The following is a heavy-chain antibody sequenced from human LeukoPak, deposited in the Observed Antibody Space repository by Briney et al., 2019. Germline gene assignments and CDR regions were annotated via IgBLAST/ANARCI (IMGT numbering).Heavy chain of an antibody. D-gene: IGHD4-17*01. CDR2: IYTSGST. V-gene: IGHV4-4*07. Sequence: SETLSLACTVSGGSINSYYWSWIRQPAGKGLDWIGRIYTSGSTNYNPSLKSRVTMSVDTSKNQFSLKLSSVTAADTAVYYCARDDYGDPDGFDIWGQGTMVTVSS. CDR3: ARDDYGDPDGFDI. CDR1: GGSINSYY. J-gene: IGHJ3*02.